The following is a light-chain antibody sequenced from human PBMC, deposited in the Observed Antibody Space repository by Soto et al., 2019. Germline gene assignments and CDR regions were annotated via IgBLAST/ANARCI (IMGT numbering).Light chain of an antibody. Sequence: QSVLTQPASVSGSPGQSITISCTGTSSDVGSYNLVSWYQHHPGKAPKLMIYEGSERPSGVSNRFSGSKSGNTASLTISGLQAEDEADYYCCSYAGSSNVVFGGGTKLTVL. V-gene: IGLV2-23*01. J-gene: IGLJ2*01. CDR2: EGS. CDR1: SSDVGSYNL. CDR3: CSYAGSSNVV.